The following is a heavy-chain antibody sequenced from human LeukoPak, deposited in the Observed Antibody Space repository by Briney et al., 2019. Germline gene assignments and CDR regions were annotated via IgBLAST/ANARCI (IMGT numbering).Heavy chain of an antibody. J-gene: IGHJ4*02. D-gene: IGHD2-2*01. V-gene: IGHV3-30*03. CDR3: ASGVSSTSCYVDY. CDR1: GFTLTTYC. CDR2: ILFDGSEK. Sequence: GGSLILSCAVSGFTLTTYCMHWVRQAPAKEREWLALILFDGSEKYYAASVKGRFTISRDNSKNSLYLQMDSLTAEDTAVYYCASGVSSTSCYVDYWGQGTLVTVSS.